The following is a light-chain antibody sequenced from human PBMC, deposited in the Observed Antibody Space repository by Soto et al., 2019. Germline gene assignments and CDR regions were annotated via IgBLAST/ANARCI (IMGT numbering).Light chain of an antibody. CDR1: QSISSY. V-gene: IGKV1-39*01. Sequence: DIQMTQSPSSLSASVGDRVTITCRASQSISSYLNWYQHKLGTAPKLLIHGSFKLQSGVPSRFSGSGSGTDFTLTISSLHPEDFATYYCQQSYNTPRTFGLGTKVDIK. J-gene: IGKJ1*01. CDR3: QQSYNTPRT. CDR2: GSF.